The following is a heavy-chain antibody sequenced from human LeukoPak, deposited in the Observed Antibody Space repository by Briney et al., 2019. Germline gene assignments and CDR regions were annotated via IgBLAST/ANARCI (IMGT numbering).Heavy chain of an antibody. Sequence: SETLSLTCAVSGGSISSGGYSWSWIRQPPGKGLEWIVYIYHSGSTYYNPSLKSQVTISVDRSKNQFSLKLSSVTAADTAVYYCARAGVYGEEDYWGQGTLVTVSS. V-gene: IGHV4-30-2*01. J-gene: IGHJ4*02. CDR2: IYHSGST. CDR1: GGSISSGGYS. D-gene: IGHD4-17*01. CDR3: ARAGVYGEEDY.